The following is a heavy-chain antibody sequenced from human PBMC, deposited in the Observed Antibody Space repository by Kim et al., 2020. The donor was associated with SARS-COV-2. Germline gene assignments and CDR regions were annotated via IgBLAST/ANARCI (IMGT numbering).Heavy chain of an antibody. V-gene: IGHV3-30-3*01. CDR2: ISYDGSNK. CDR1: GFTFSSYA. D-gene: IGHD6-13*01. J-gene: IGHJ6*02. CDR3: ARVAAGSYYYGMDV. Sequence: GGSLRLSCAASGFTFSSYAMHWVRQAPGKGLEWVVVISYDGSNKYYADSVKGRFTISRDNSKNTLYLQMNSLRAEDTAVYYCARVAAGSYYYGMDVWGQGTTVPVAS.